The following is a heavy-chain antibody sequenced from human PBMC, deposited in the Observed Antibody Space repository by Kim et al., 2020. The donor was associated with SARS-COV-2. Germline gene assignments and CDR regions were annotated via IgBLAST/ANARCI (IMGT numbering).Heavy chain of an antibody. J-gene: IGHJ3*01. CDR2: IYPGGDT. CDR3: AYERSSNWSNDA. D-gene: IGHD4-4*01. CDR1: GFSVSNNY. Sequence: GGSLRLSCSASGFSVSNNYMTWVRQAPGKGLSWVSLIYPGGDTDYADSVTGRFTISIDHSKNTVYLEIKSLSVEDTSVSSGAYERSSNWSNDA. V-gene: IGHV3-66*01.